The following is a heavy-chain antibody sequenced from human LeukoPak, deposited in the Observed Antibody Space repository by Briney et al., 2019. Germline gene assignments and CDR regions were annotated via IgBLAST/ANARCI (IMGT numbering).Heavy chain of an antibody. V-gene: IGHV4-39*01. Sequence: KPSETLSLTCTVSGGSISSSSYYWGWIRQPPGKGLEWIGGIYYSGSTYYNPSLKSLVTIPVDTSKNKFSMKLFSVSAADTPVYYCASTIFGVVIMSLYFDDWGQGTLVTVSS. J-gene: IGHJ4*02. D-gene: IGHD3-3*01. CDR1: GGSISSSSYY. CDR2: IYYSGST. CDR3: ASTIFGVVIMSLYFDD.